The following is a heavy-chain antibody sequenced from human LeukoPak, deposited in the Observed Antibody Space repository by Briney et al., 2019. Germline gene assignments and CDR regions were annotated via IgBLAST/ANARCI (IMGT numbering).Heavy chain of an antibody. CDR1: GYTFTGYY. J-gene: IGHJ5*02. V-gene: IGHV1-2*02. Sequence: ASVKVSCKASGYTFTGYYMHWVRQAPGQGLEWMGWINPNSGGTNYAQKFQGRVTMTRDTSISTAYTELSRLRSDDTAVYYCARDHLYYDFWSGSHHNWFDPWGQGTLVTVSS. CDR2: INPNSGGT. CDR3: ARDHLYYDFWSGSHHNWFDP. D-gene: IGHD3-3*01.